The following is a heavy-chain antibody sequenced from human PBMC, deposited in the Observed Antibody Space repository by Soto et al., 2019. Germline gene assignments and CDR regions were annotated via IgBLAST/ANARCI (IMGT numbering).Heavy chain of an antibody. Sequence: ASVKVSCKASGYTFTHYYIHWVRQAPGQGLEWMGIINPNGGSTTYAQKFRAGFTMTRDTSTSTVYMELSSLRSEDSAVYYCATSVNSAMAFDYWGQGTLVTVSS. CDR3: ATSVNSAMAFDY. V-gene: IGHV1-46*01. J-gene: IGHJ4*02. CDR1: GYTFTHYY. CDR2: INPNGGST. D-gene: IGHD5-18*01.